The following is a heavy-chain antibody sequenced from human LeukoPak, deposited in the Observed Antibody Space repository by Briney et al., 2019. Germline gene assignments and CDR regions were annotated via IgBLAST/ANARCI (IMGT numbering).Heavy chain of an antibody. CDR3: ARDRRYSRYFHFDY. CDR2: ISSYTIT. J-gene: IGHJ4*02. D-gene: IGHD5-12*01. V-gene: IGHV3-48*01. CDR1: GFSFSSYS. Sequence: GGSLRLSCAAGGFSFSSYSMNWVRQAPGKRLEWIAYISSYTITYYADFVKGRFTISRDNAKNSLYLQMDSLRADDTAVYYCARDRRYSRYFHFDYWGQGTLVTVSS.